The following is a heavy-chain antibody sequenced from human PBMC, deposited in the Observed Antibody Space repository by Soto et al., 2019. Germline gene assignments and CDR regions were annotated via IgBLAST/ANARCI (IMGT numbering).Heavy chain of an antibody. J-gene: IGHJ3*02. V-gene: IGHV4-31*03. Sequence: SETLSLTCTVSGGSISSGGYYWSWIRQHPGKGLEWIGYIYYSGSTYYNPSLKSRVTISVDTSKNQLPLKLSSVTAADTAVYYCARVGYYDFWSGYFRPDDAFDIWGQGTMVTVSS. CDR2: IYYSGST. CDR3: ARVGYYDFWSGYFRPDDAFDI. CDR1: GGSISSGGYY. D-gene: IGHD3-3*01.